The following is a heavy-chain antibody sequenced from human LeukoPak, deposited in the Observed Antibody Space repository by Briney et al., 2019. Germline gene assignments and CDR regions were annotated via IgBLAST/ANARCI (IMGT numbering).Heavy chain of an antibody. CDR1: GGSISSESSEGYY. CDR2: IHYTGST. CDR3: ARQSGTSKRTAT. Sequence: SETLSLTCTVSGGSISSESSEGYYWSWIRQPPGKGLEWIGNIHYTGSTYYNPSLKSRVTISVDTSKNQFSLKLNSVTATDTAVYYCARQSGTSKRTATWGQGTLVTVPS. J-gene: IGHJ5*02. V-gene: IGHV4-39*01. D-gene: IGHD1-1*01.